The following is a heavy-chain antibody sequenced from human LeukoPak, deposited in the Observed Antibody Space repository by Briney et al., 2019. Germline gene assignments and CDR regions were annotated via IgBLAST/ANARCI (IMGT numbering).Heavy chain of an antibody. CDR1: GLTFSSYA. CDR3: AKDRPDGYYYGMDV. V-gene: IGHV3-23*01. Sequence: GGSLRLSCAASGLTFSSYAMSWVRQAPGKGLEGVCSISGSGGSKYYAHSVKGRFTISRDNSKNTLYLQMNSLRAEDTAVYYCAKDRPDGYYYGMDVWGQGTTLTVSS. D-gene: IGHD5-24*01. CDR2: ISGSGGSK. J-gene: IGHJ6*02.